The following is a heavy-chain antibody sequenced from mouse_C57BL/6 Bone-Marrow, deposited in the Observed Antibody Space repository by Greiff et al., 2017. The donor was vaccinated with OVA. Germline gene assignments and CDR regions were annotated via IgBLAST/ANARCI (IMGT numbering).Heavy chain of an antibody. CDR2: IRNKANGYTT. CDR1: GFTFTDYY. V-gene: IGHV7-3*01. J-gene: IGHJ4*01. D-gene: IGHD4-1*01. CDR3: ARPTGVYAMDY. Sequence: EVKVVESGGGLVQPGGSLSLSCAASGFTFTDYYMSWVRQPPGKALEWLGFIRNKANGYTTEYSASVKGRFTISRDNSQSILYLQMNALRAEDSATYYCARPTGVYAMDYWGQGTSVTVSS.